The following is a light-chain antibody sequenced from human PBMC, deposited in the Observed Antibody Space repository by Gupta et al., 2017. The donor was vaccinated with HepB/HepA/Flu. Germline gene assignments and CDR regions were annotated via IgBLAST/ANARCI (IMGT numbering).Light chain of an antibody. J-gene: IGLJ2*01. CDR1: SSDVGNFNY. CDR2: DLS. Sequence: QSALTQPASVSGSPGQSITISCTATSSDVGNFNYVSWYQQHPGKDPKLIIYDLSNRPSGVSNRFSGSKSGNTDSLHISGLQAEDEAHYYCSLSTSTIPVAFGGGTNLTVL. V-gene: IGLV2-14*03. CDR3: SLSTSTIPVA.